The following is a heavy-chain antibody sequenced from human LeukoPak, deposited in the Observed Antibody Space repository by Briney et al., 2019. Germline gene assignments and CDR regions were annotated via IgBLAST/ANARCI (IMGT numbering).Heavy chain of an antibody. CDR2: INPAGGST. Sequence: ASVKVSCKASGYTFTTYYIHWVRQAPGQGLEWMGIINPAGGSTTYAQKFQGRVTMTRDTSTSTVFMEVNSLRSEDTAVYYCALYSSTWYWGQGTLVTVSS. CDR3: ALYSSTWY. D-gene: IGHD6-13*01. V-gene: IGHV1-46*01. CDR1: GYTFTTYY. J-gene: IGHJ4*02.